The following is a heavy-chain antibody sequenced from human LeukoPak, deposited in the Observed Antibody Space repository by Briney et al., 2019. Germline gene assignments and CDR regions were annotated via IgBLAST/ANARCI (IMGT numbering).Heavy chain of an antibody. CDR3: AKDHVTWGNRYFDH. V-gene: IGHV3-30*02. Sequence: GGSLRLSCAASGFTFSTYGMHWVRQAPGKGLEWVAFIGHDGTKIYYADSVQGRFTISRDSSKNTLYLEMNSLSGEDTALYYCAKDHVTWGNRYFDHWGQGTLGTVSS. CDR1: GFTFSTYG. D-gene: IGHD3-16*01. CDR2: IGHDGTKI. J-gene: IGHJ4*02.